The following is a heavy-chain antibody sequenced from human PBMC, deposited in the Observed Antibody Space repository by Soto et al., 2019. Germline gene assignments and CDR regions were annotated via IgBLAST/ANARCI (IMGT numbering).Heavy chain of an antibody. CDR1: GFTFSSYA. Sequence: PGGSLRLSCAASGFTFSSYAMHGVRQAPGKGLEWVAVISYDGSNKYYADSVKGRFTISRDNSKNTLYLQMNSLRAEDTAVYYCARDTYYYDSSGYYYPLYWGQGTLVTVSS. D-gene: IGHD3-22*01. CDR2: ISYDGSNK. V-gene: IGHV3-30-3*01. J-gene: IGHJ4*02. CDR3: ARDTYYYDSSGYYYPLY.